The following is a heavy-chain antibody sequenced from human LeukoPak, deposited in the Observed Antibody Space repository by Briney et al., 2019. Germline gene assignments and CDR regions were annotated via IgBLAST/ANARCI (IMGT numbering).Heavy chain of an antibody. J-gene: IGHJ5*02. CDR2: IYHSGST. CDR1: GGSISSSSYY. V-gene: IGHV4-39*07. Sequence: SETLSLTCTVSGGSISSSSYYWGWIRQPPGKGLEWIGSIYHSGSTYYNPSLKSRVTISVDTSKNQFSLKLSSVTAADTAVYYCARPRNWFDPWGQEPWSPSPQ. CDR3: ARPRNWFDP.